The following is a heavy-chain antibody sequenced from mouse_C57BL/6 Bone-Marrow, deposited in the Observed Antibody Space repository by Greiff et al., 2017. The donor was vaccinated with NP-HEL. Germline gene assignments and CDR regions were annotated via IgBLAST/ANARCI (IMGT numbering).Heavy chain of an antibody. CDR1: GYTFTDYE. D-gene: IGHD4-1*01. CDR3: TRWAPTGRDY. CDR2: IDPETGGT. J-gene: IGHJ2*01. V-gene: IGHV1-15*01. Sequence: VQLQQSGAELVRPGASVTLSCKASGYTFTDYEMHWVKQTPVHGLEWIGAIDPETGGTAYNQKFKGKAILTADKSSSTAYMELRSLTSEDSAVYYCTRWAPTGRDYWGQGTTLTVSS.